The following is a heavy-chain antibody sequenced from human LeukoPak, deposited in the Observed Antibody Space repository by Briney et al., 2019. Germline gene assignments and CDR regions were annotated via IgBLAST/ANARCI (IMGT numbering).Heavy chain of an antibody. Sequence: SETLSLTCTVSGGSISSGGYYWSWIRQHPGTGLEWIGYIYYSGSTYYNPSLKSRVTISVDTSKNQFSLKLSSATAADTAVYYCARDGGLDPYYFDYWGQGTLVTVSS. V-gene: IGHV4-31*03. D-gene: IGHD3-16*01. J-gene: IGHJ4*02. CDR2: IYYSGST. CDR3: ARDGGLDPYYFDY. CDR1: GGSISSGGYY.